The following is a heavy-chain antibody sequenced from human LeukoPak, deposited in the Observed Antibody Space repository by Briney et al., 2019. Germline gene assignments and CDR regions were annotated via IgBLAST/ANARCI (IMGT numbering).Heavy chain of an antibody. V-gene: IGHV4-34*01. D-gene: IGHD4-23*01. Sequence: SPTLSPTCAVYGGSFSGYYWSWIRQPPRNGLEWIGSTYYSGGTYYNPSLKSRVTISVDTSKNQFSLKLSSVTAADTAVYYCARERGVVTPEVVDYWGQGTLVTVS. CDR1: GGSFSGYY. CDR3: ARERGVVTPEVVDY. CDR2: TYYSGGT. J-gene: IGHJ4*02.